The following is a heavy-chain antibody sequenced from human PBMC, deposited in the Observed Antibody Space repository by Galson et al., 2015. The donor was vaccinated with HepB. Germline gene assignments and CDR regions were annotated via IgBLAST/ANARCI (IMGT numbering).Heavy chain of an antibody. CDR1: GYTFTGYY. CDR3: ARGQTYGSGSYYRREYFDY. CDR2: INPNSGGT. J-gene: IGHJ4*02. Sequence: SVKVSCKASGYTFTGYYMHWVRQAPGQGLEWMGWINPNSGGTNYAQKFQGWVTMTRDTSISTAYMELSRLRSDDTAVYYCARGQTYGSGSYYRREYFDYWGQGTLVTVSS. V-gene: IGHV1-2*04. D-gene: IGHD3-10*01.